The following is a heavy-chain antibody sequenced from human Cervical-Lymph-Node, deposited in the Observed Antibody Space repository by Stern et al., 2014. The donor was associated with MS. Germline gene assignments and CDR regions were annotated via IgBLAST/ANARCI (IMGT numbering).Heavy chain of an antibody. D-gene: IGHD6-6*01. Sequence: EVQLEESGGGLAQPGGSLRLSCTASGLTVSSNYMTWVRQAPGKGLEWVSLIYAVSITHYADSVKGRFTISRDNSENILYLQMNSLRVEDTAVYYCTREMAARRFDPWGQGTLVIVSS. J-gene: IGHJ5*02. CDR1: GLTVSSNY. V-gene: IGHV3-66*01. CDR3: TREMAARRFDP. CDR2: IYAVSIT.